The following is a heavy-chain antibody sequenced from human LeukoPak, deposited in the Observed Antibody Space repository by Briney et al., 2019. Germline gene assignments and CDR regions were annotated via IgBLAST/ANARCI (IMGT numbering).Heavy chain of an antibody. J-gene: IGHJ4*02. D-gene: IGHD6-19*01. Sequence: PSETLSLTCTVSGGSSSSSSYYWGWIRQPPGKGLEWIGGIHYSGSTYYNPSLKSRVTISVDTSKNQFSLKLSSVTAADTAVYYCARHYSGWYNFFDHWGQGTLVTVSS. V-gene: IGHV4-39*01. CDR2: IHYSGST. CDR1: GGSSSSSSYY. CDR3: ARHYSGWYNFFDH.